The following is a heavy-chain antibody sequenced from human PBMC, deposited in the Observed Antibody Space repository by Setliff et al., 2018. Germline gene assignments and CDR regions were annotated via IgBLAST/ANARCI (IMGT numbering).Heavy chain of an antibody. J-gene: IGHJ4*02. D-gene: IGHD6-13*01. Sequence: PGGSLRLSCAASGFTFDDYAMHWVRQAPGKGLEWVSGISWNSGSIGYADSVKGRFTISRDNSKNTLYLQMNSLRAEDTAVYYCAKGDSSTRYFDYWGQGTLVTVSS. CDR2: ISWNSGSI. CDR1: GFTFDDYA. CDR3: AKGDSSTRYFDY. V-gene: IGHV3-9*01.